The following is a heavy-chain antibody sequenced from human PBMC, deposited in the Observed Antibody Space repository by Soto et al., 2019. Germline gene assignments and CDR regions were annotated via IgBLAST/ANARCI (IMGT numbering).Heavy chain of an antibody. D-gene: IGHD3-3*01. Sequence: QVQLVESGGGVVQPGRSLRLSCAASGFTFSIYAMHWVRQAPGKGLEWVAIISGDGSNRYYADSVQGRFTISRDNSKNTLYLQMNSLRPEDTAVFYCAKEEGVNQDDFWSGLTRCYGMDAW. V-gene: IGHV3-30*18. CDR2: ISGDGSNR. J-gene: IGHJ6*01. CDR3: AKEEGVNQDDFWSGLTRCYGMDA. CDR1: GFTFSIYA.